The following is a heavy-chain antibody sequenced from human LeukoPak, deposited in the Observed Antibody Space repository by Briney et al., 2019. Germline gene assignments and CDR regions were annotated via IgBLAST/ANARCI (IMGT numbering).Heavy chain of an antibody. CDR1: GFTFSDYY. V-gene: IGHV3-11*04. J-gene: IGHJ6*03. CDR3: AREMESVWSGYYYYYYMDV. Sequence: GGSPRLSCAASGFTFSDYYMSWIRQAPGKGLEWVSYISSSVSSMWYADSVKGRFTISRDNAKNSLYLQMNSLRAEDTAVYYCAREMESVWSGYYYYYYMDVWGKGTTVTVSS. D-gene: IGHD3-3*01. CDR2: ISSSVSSM.